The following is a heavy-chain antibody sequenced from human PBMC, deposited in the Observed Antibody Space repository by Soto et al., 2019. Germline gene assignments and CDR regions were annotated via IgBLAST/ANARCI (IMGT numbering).Heavy chain of an antibody. CDR3: ARAYEGDYFDY. D-gene: IGHD3-16*01. CDR1: GFTFSSYA. J-gene: IGHJ4*02. V-gene: IGHV3-30-3*01. CDR2: ISYDGSNK. Sequence: GGSLRLSCAASGFTFSSYAMHWVRQAPGKGLEWVAVISYDGSNKYYADSVKGRFTISRDNSKNTLYLQMNSLRAEDTAVYYCARAYEGDYFDYWGQGALVTVSS.